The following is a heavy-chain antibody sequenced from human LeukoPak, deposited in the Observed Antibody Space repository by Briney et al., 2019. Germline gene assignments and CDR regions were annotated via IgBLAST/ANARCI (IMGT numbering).Heavy chain of an antibody. J-gene: IGHJ5*02. V-gene: IGHV1-8*03. Sequence: ASVKVSCKTSGYTFTSYYVNWVRQAAGQGLEWVGWINPNLGDTDYGPKFQGRVTITRDTAMTTVHMELTRLTADDTAVYYCARGSYRYEDRGLGPWGQGTQVIVS. D-gene: IGHD3-16*02. CDR1: GYTFTSYY. CDR2: INPNLGDT. CDR3: ARGSYRYEDRGLGP.